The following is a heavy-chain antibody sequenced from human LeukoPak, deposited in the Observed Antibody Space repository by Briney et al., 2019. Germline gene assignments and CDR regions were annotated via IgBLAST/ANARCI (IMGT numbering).Heavy chain of an antibody. Sequence: GGSLRLSCAASGFTFSNYGMHWVRQAPGKGLEWVAVISYDRTYQSSADSVKGRFTISRDVSKNTLYLQMNSLRAEDTAVYYCTKTGSSWHYFDSWGQGTLVTVSS. CDR3: TKTGSSWHYFDS. V-gene: IGHV3-30*18. CDR1: GFTFSNYG. D-gene: IGHD6-13*01. CDR2: ISYDRTYQ. J-gene: IGHJ4*02.